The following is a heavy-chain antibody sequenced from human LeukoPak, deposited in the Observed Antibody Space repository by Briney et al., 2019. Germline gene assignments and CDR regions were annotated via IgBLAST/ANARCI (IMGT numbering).Heavy chain of an antibody. CDR3: ARNASSGFFNA. D-gene: IGHD6-25*01. CDR1: GQSFINNYY. J-gene: IGHJ1*01. Sequence: SETLSLTCTVSGQSFINNYYWGWIRQSPGKGLEWIGSIHHSGNRFESGRTHYNPPLRSRVTVSADTSKNEFSLTLRSVTAADTAVYFCARNASSGFFNAWGRGTLVTVSS. CDR2: IHHSGNRFESGRT. V-gene: IGHV4-38-2*02.